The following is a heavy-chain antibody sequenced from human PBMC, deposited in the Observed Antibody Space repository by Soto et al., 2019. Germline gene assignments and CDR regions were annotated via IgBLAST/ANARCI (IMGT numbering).Heavy chain of an antibody. CDR3: ARGIAAADPPMDV. CDR2: INHSGST. D-gene: IGHD6-13*01. J-gene: IGHJ6*02. Sequence: QVQLQQWGAGLLKPSETLSLTCAVYGGSFSGYYWSWIRQPPGKGLEWIGEINHSGSTNYNPSLKSRVTISVDTSKNQFSLKLSSVTAADTAVYYCARGIAAADPPMDVWGQGTTVTVSS. V-gene: IGHV4-34*01. CDR1: GGSFSGYY.